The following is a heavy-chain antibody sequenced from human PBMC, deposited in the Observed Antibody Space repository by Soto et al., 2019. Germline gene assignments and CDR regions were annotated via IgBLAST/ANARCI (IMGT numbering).Heavy chain of an antibody. J-gene: IGHJ6*02. CDR2: IIPIFGTA. D-gene: IGHD3-22*01. CDR1: GDTFSSYA. CDR3: ARDGSGYRSWAFPMDV. V-gene: IGHV1-69*01. Sequence: QVQLVQSGAKVKKPGSSVKVSCKASGDTFSSYAISWVRQAPGQGLEWMGGIIPIFGTANYAQKFQGRVTITADESTSTAYMDLSSLRSEDTAVYYCARDGSGYRSWAFPMDVWGQGTTVTDSS.